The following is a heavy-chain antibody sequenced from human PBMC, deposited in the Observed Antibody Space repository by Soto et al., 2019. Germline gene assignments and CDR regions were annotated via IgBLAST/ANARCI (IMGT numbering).Heavy chain of an antibody. J-gene: IGHJ4*02. CDR2: ISGSGGST. CDR1: GLTFSSYA. CDR3: ARRGSGSYYDY. D-gene: IGHD1-26*01. Sequence: EVQLLESGGGLVQAGGSMRLSCAASGLTFSSYAMRWVRQAPGKGLEWVSAISGSGGSTYYADSVKGRFTISRDNSKNTLYLQMNSLRAEDTAVYYCARRGSGSYYDYWGQGTLVNVSS. V-gene: IGHV3-23*01.